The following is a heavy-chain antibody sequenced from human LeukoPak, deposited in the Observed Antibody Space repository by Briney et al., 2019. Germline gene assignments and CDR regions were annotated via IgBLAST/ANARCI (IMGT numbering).Heavy chain of an antibody. V-gene: IGHV1-2*02. J-gene: IGHJ4*02. CDR2: INPNSGGT. Sequence: ASVKGSSKASGSTFTGYYMHWVRQAPGQGLEWVGWINPNSGGTNYAQKFQGRVTMTRDTSISTAYMELSRLRCDDTAVYHCARDDGSGYYGFDYWGQGTLVTVSS. CDR1: GSTFTGYY. CDR3: ARDDGSGYYGFDY. D-gene: IGHD3-22*01.